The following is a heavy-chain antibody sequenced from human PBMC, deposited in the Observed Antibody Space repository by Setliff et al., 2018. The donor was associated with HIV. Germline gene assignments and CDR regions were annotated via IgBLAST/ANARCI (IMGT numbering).Heavy chain of an antibody. Sequence: GGSLRLSCEASGFRVTDTYMAWVRQAPGKGLEWVTLIYKAGKTYYADFVKGRFTISRDNSKNTLYLQMNSLRAEDTAVYYCARDQWGYSYGYYYYYYMDVWGKGTTVTVSS. V-gene: IGHV3-66*02. J-gene: IGHJ6*03. CDR2: IYKAGKT. D-gene: IGHD5-18*01. CDR1: GFRVTDTY. CDR3: ARDQWGYSYGYYYYYYMDV.